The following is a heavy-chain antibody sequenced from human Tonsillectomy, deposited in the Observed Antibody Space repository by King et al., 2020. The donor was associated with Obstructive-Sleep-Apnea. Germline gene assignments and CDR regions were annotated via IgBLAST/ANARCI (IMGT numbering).Heavy chain of an antibody. CDR1: GFTFSGSV. V-gene: IGHV3-73*01. Sequence: VQLVESGGGLVQPGGSLKLSCEASGFTFSGSVLHWVRQASGKGLEWIGRIRSRTNGYATTYAASVQGRFTFSRDDSKNTLYLQMNSLRIDDTAVYYCNRADRGRGQGTLVTVSS. CDR2: IRSRTNGYAT. CDR3: NRADRG. D-gene: IGHD1-14*01. J-gene: IGHJ4*02.